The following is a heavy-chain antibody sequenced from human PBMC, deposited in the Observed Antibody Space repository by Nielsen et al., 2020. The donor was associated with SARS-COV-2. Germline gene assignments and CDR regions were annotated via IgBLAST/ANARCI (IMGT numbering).Heavy chain of an antibody. CDR3: ARPRVMVRGVIPSYYYGMDV. Sequence: WVRQAPGQGLEWMGRINPNSGGTNYAQKFQGRVTMTRDTSISTAYMELSRLRSEDTAVYYCARPRVMVRGVIPSYYYGMDVWGQGTTVTVSS. CDR2: INPNSGGT. J-gene: IGHJ6*02. V-gene: IGHV1-2*06. D-gene: IGHD3-10*01.